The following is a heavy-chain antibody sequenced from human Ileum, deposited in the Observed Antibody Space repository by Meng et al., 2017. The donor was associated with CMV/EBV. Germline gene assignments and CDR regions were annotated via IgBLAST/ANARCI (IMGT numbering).Heavy chain of an antibody. J-gene: IGHJ4*02. CDR3: ARDWVCSSTSCYGHYFDY. Sequence: GESLKFSCASSGFTFSSYWMSWVRQAPGKVLGWVSNIKQDGSEKYYVDSVKGRFTISRDNAKNSLYLQMNSLRAEDTAVYYCARDWVCSSTSCYGHYFDYWGQGTLVTVSS. D-gene: IGHD2-2*01. CDR2: IKQDGSEK. V-gene: IGHV3-7*01. CDR1: GFTFSSYW.